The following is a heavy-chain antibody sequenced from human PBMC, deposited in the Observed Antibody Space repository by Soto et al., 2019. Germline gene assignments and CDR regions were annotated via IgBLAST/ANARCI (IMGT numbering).Heavy chain of an antibody. V-gene: IGHV1-3*01. Sequence: ASLKVSCKASGYTCTSYAMHWVLQAPGQRLEWMGWINAGNGNTKYSQKFQGRVTITRDTSASTAYMELSSLRSEDTAVYYCGRLRQWLAQLDYWGQGTLFTVSS. CDR3: GRLRQWLAQLDY. CDR2: INAGNGNT. J-gene: IGHJ4*02. D-gene: IGHD6-19*01. CDR1: GYTCTSYA.